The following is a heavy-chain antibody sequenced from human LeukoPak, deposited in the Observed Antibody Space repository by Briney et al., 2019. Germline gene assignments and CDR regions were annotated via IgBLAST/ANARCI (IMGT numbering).Heavy chain of an antibody. CDR1: GYTFTSYD. CDR2: MNPNSGNT. Sequence: ASVKVSCKASGYTFTSYDINWVRQATGQGLEWMGWMNPNSGNTGYAQKFQGRVTMTRNISISTAYMELSSLRSEDTAVYYCARVSAAAAGFVDYWGQGTLVTVSS. D-gene: IGHD6-13*01. V-gene: IGHV1-8*01. CDR3: ARVSAAAAGFVDY. J-gene: IGHJ4*02.